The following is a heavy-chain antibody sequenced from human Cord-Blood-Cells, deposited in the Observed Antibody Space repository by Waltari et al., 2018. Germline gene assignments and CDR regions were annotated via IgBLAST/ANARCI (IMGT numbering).Heavy chain of an antibody. V-gene: IGHV1-2*02. J-gene: IGHJ3*02. CDR1: GYTFPGYY. CDR2: INHYSGGT. D-gene: IGHD7-27*01. Sequence: QVQLVQSAAEVKKTGASVKVCCKASGYTFPGYYTPWVRQAPGQGLEWMGWINHYSGGTNYAQKFQGRVTMTRDTSISPSYMELSRLISDDTAVYYCARGGLTGGNAFDIWGQGTMVTVSS. CDR3: ARGGLTGGNAFDI.